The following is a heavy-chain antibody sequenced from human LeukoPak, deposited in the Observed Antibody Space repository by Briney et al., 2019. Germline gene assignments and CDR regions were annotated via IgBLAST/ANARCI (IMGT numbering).Heavy chain of an antibody. D-gene: IGHD5-18*01. J-gene: IGHJ5*02. CDR2: INPSGGST. CDR3: ARTTVHTAMVMVGDWFDP. Sequence: ASVKVSCKPSGYTFTSYYMHWVRQAPGQGLEWMGIINPSGGSTSYAQKFQGRVTMTRDTSTSTVYMELSSLRSEDTAVYYCARTTVHTAMVMVGDWFDPWGQGTLVTVSS. V-gene: IGHV1-46*01. CDR1: GYTFTSYY.